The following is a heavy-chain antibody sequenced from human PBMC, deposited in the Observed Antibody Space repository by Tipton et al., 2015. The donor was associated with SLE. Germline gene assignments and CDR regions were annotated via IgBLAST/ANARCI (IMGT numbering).Heavy chain of an antibody. CDR1: GIIFTNAW. Sequence: SLRLSCAASGIIFTNAWMSWVRQAPGKGLEWVGRIKSRDDGGTTDYAAPVEGRFNISRDDSRDSLYLEMNSLKTEDTGVYYCTTDPGSGKIFWGQGALVTVSS. CDR3: TTDPGSGKIF. V-gene: IGHV3-15*01. CDR2: IKSRDDGGTT. J-gene: IGHJ4*02. D-gene: IGHD1-26*01.